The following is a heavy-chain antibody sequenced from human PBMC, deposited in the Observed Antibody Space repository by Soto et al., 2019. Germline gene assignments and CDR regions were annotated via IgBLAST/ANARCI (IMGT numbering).Heavy chain of an antibody. V-gene: IGHV4-61*01. CDR2: IYYSGST. D-gene: IGHD2-15*01. CDR3: ARGSGPNDAFDI. J-gene: IGHJ3*02. CDR1: GGSVSSGSYY. Sequence: SETLSLTCTVSGGSVSSGSYYWSWIRQPPGKGLEWIGYIYYSGSTNYNPSLKSRVTISVDTCKNQFSLKLSSVTAADTAVYYCARGSGPNDAFDIWGQGTMVT.